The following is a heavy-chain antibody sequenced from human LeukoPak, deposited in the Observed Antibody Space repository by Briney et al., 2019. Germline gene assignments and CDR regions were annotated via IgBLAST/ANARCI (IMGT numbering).Heavy chain of an antibody. V-gene: IGHV1-2*02. CDR1: GYTFTGYY. CDR2: INPNSGGT. CDR3: ARDRDDYGKDY. Sequence: ASVKVSCKASGYTFTGYYMHWVRQAPGQGLKRMGWINPNSGGTNYAQKFQGRVTMTRDTSISTAYMELSRLRSDDTAVYYCARDRDDYGKDYWGQGTLVTVSS. J-gene: IGHJ4*02. D-gene: IGHD4-17*01.